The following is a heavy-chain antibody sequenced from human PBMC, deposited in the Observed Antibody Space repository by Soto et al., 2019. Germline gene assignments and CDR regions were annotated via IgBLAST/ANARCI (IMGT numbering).Heavy chain of an antibody. J-gene: IGHJ4*02. V-gene: IGHV3-23*01. CDR2: ITGSSGRT. CDR1: GFTFSNYC. CDR3: AKEYTSTSRGSFDY. D-gene: IGHD1-26*01. Sequence: PGGSLILSCAASGFTFSNYCMNWVRQAPGKGLEWVSGITGSSGRTFYADSVKGRFTISRDNSKNTVYLQMNSVRADDTAVYYCAKEYTSTSRGSFDYWGQGALVTVSS.